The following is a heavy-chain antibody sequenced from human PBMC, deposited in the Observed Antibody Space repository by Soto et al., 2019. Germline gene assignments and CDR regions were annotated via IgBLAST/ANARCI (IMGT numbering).Heavy chain of an antibody. CDR2: IYHSGST. CDR1: GYSISSGYY. Sequence: ASETLSLTCAVSGYSISSGYYWGWIRQPPGKGLEWIGSIYHSGSTYYNPSLKSRVTISVDTSKNQFSLKLSSVTAADTAVYYCARDFCSSTSCYSEDWFDPWGQGTLVTVSS. D-gene: IGHD2-2*01. CDR3: ARDFCSSTSCYSEDWFDP. J-gene: IGHJ5*02. V-gene: IGHV4-38-2*02.